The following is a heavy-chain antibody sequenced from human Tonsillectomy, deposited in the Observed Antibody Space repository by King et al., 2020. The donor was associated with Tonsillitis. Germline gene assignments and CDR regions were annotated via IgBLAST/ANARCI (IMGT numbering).Heavy chain of an antibody. Sequence: VQLVESGGGVVQPGRSLRLSCAASGFTFSTYAIYWVRQAPGKGLEWVALISYDGGNKYYTDSVKDRFTISRDNAKNTVYVQMNSLRAVDTAVYYRARNPCRFLAFDIWGQGTMVTVSS. CDR1: GFTFSTYA. J-gene: IGHJ3*02. CDR3: ARNPCRFLAFDI. CDR2: ISYDGGNK. D-gene: IGHD2-15*01. V-gene: IGHV3-30-3*01.